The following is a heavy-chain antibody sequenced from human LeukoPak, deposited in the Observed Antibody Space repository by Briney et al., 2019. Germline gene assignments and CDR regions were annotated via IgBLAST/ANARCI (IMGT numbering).Heavy chain of an antibody. CDR1: GFTFSSYA. CDR2: ISSSGSTI. CDR3: ARGVWVGSGSYFDY. Sequence: PGGSLRLSCAASGFTFSSYAMHWVRQAPGKGLEWVSYISSSGSTIYYADSVKGRFTISRDNAKNSLYLQMNSLRAEDTAVYYCARGVWVGSGSYFDYWGQGTLVTVSS. D-gene: IGHD3-10*01. J-gene: IGHJ4*02. V-gene: IGHV3-48*03.